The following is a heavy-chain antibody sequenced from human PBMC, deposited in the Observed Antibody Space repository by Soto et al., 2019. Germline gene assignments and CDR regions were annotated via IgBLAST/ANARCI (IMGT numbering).Heavy chain of an antibody. J-gene: IGHJ4*02. D-gene: IGHD5-18*01. CDR2: ITPILRET. Sequence: QVHLVQSGTEVRKPGSSVTVSCKVSGGTFSTYTISWVRQAPGQGLQWMGGITPILRETTYAQNFQGRVSITADISATTAYMELSDLTSEDTAVYHCGRVPRYSFPTSDSLDQWGQGTRVTVSS. CDR3: GRVPRYSFPTSDSLDQ. CDR1: GGTFSTYT. V-gene: IGHV1-69*06.